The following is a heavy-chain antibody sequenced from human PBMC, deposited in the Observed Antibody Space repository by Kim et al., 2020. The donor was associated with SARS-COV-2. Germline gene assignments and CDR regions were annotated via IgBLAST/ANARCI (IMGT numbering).Heavy chain of an antibody. V-gene: IGHV4-38-2*02. CDR2: IYHSGST. J-gene: IGHJ4*02. CDR3: ARSRQQLTPFDY. CDR1: GYSISSGYY. D-gene: IGHD6-13*01. Sequence: SETLSLTCTVSGYSISSGYYWGWIRQPPGKGLEWIGSIYHSGSTYYNPSLKSRVTISVDTSKNQFSLKLSSVTAADTAVYYCARSRQQLTPFDYWGQGTL.